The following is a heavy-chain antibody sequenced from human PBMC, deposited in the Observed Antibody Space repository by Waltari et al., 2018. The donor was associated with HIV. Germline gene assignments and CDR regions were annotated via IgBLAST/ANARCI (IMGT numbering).Heavy chain of an antibody. Sequence: QMQLVQSGPEVKKPGTSVKVSCKASGFTFSTSAVQWVRQARGQRLEWIGWIVVGSNNTNYAQKFQERVTITRDMSTSTAYMELSSLRSEDTAVYYCAAEERVTIFGVVTNHDAFDVWGQGTMVTVSS. V-gene: IGHV1-58*01. CDR1: GFTFSTSA. D-gene: IGHD3-3*01. CDR3: AAEERVTIFGVVTNHDAFDV. J-gene: IGHJ3*01. CDR2: IVVGSNNT.